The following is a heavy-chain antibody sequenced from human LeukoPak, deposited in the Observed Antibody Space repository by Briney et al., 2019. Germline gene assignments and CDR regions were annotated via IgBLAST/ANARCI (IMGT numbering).Heavy chain of an antibody. Sequence: GGSLRLSCAASGFTFNNYNMNWVRQAPGKALEWVSSITSSGTYIFYADSVKGRFTISRDNSKNTLYLQMNSLRAEDTAVYYCARSTTLNMDVWGKGTTVTISS. CDR2: ITSSGTYI. CDR3: ARSTTLNMDV. J-gene: IGHJ6*03. D-gene: IGHD4-17*01. CDR1: GFTFNNYN. V-gene: IGHV3-21*04.